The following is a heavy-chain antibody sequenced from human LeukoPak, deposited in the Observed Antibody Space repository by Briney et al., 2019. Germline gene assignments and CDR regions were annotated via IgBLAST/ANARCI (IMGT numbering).Heavy chain of an antibody. CDR1: GGSFSGYY. CDR3: ASGTISIAFDI. D-gene: IGHD3-10*01. J-gene: IGHJ3*02. V-gene: IGHV4-34*01. Sequence: SETLSLTCAVYGGSFSGYYWSWIRQPPGKGLEWIGEINHSGSTNYNPSLKSRVTISVDTSKNQFSLKLSSVTAADTAVYYCASGTISIAFDIWGQGTTVTVSS. CDR2: INHSGST.